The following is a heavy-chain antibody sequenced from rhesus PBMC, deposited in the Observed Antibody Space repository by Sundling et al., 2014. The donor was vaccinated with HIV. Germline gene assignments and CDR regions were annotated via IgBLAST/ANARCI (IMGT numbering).Heavy chain of an antibody. CDR2: IYSSSGNT. CDR3: ARVKSASFSLRFDH. V-gene: IGHV4S10*01. D-gene: IGHD3-16*01. CDR1: NGSISDTYR. Sequence: QLQLQESGPGVVKPSESLSLTCAVSNGSISDTYRWNWIRQPPGKGLECIGSIYSSSGNTYYSPSLKSRVTISTDTSKNQFSLKLSSVTAADTAVYYCARVKSASFSLRFDHWGQGVLVTVSS. J-gene: IGHJ4*01.